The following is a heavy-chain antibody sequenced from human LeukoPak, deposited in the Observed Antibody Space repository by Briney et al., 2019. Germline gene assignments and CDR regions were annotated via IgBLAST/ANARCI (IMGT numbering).Heavy chain of an antibody. V-gene: IGHV1-2*02. D-gene: IGHD3-3*01. J-gene: IGHJ4*02. CDR3: ARAGLVSLYYDFWSGYYTGFRSSLDY. CDR1: GYTFTGYY. CDR2: INPNSGGT. Sequence: ASVTVSCKASGYTFTGYYMHWVQQAPGQGLEWMGWINPNSGGTNYAQKFQGRVTMTRDTSISTAYMELSRLRSDDPAVYYCARAGLVSLYYDFWSGYYTGFRSSLDYWGQGTLVTVSS.